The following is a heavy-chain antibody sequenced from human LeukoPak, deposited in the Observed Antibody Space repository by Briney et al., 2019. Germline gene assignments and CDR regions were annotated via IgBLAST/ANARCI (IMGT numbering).Heavy chain of an antibody. J-gene: IGHJ5*02. D-gene: IGHD3-10*01. Sequence: ASVTVSCKASGYTFTSYDINWVRQAPGQGLEWMGWMNPNSGNTGYAQKFQGRVTMTRNTSISTAYMELSSLRSEDTAVYYCARGYHRYYYGSGRWYNWFDPWGQGTLVTVSS. CDR3: ARGYHRYYYGSGRWYNWFDP. V-gene: IGHV1-8*01. CDR1: GYTFTSYD. CDR2: MNPNSGNT.